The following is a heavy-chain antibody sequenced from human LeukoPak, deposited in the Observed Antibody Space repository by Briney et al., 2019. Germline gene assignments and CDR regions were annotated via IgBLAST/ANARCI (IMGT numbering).Heavy chain of an antibody. J-gene: IGHJ5*02. Sequence: PSQTLSLTCAVSDGSISSCGYYWRWIRRHPGKGMEWIWYIYSNASTYYTPYLKVRVTISVDTSKTQYSLKLSSGTAAATAVYYYARCVAATHWFDPWGQGTLVTVSA. V-gene: IGHV4-31*11. CDR3: ARCVAATHWFDP. CDR2: IYSNAST. D-gene: IGHD2-15*01. CDR1: DGSISSCGYY.